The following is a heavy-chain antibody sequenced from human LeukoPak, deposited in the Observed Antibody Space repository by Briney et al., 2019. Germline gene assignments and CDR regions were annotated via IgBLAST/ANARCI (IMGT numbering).Heavy chain of an antibody. Sequence: SETLSLTCTVSGGSISSYYWSWIRQPPGKGLEWIGSIYYSGSTYYNPSLKSRVTISVDTSKNQFSLKLSSVTAADTAVYYCARLGSGYHLDYWGQGTLVTVSS. CDR1: GGSISSYY. D-gene: IGHD5-12*01. V-gene: IGHV4-59*05. J-gene: IGHJ4*02. CDR2: IYYSGST. CDR3: ARLGSGYHLDY.